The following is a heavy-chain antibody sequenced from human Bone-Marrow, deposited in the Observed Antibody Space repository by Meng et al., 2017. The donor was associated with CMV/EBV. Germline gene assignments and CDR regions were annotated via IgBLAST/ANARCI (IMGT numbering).Heavy chain of an antibody. Sequence: ASVKVSCKASGYTFTGYYMHWVRQAPGQGLEWMGWINPNSGGTNYAQKFQGRVTMTRDTSISTAYMELSRLRSDDTAVYYCARGVVPAVNNFDYWGQGTLVTVSS. J-gene: IGHJ4*02. V-gene: IGHV1-2*02. D-gene: IGHD2-2*01. CDR2: INPNSGGT. CDR1: GYTFTGYY. CDR3: ARGVVPAVNNFDY.